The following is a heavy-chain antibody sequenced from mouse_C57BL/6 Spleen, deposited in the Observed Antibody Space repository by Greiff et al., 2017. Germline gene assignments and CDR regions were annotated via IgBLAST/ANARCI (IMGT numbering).Heavy chain of an antibody. CDR1: GYAFSSYW. D-gene: IGHD2-1*01. Sequence: VQLQQSGAELVKPGASVKISCKASGYAFSSYWMNWVKQRPGTGLEWIGQIYPGDGDTNYNGKFKGKATLTADKSSSTAYMQLSILTSEDSAVYFCARSYGNYERYFDVWGTGTTVTVSS. J-gene: IGHJ1*03. CDR2: IYPGDGDT. V-gene: IGHV1-80*01. CDR3: ARSYGNYERYFDV.